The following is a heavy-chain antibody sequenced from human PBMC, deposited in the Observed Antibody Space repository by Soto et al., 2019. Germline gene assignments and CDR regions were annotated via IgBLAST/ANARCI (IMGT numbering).Heavy chain of an antibody. V-gene: IGHV5-51*01. Sequence: ECVKSSCKGVGYKFGSAWIGWVRQMPGKGLEWMGIIKPGTSDIRYSPSCRGHVTISADEAVSTAYLQWSSLKASDTAMYYCARQLSHICDSWGQGTLVTAPQ. D-gene: IGHD3-3*02. CDR2: IKPGTSDI. CDR1: GYKFGSAW. CDR3: ARQLSHICDS. J-gene: IGHJ4*02.